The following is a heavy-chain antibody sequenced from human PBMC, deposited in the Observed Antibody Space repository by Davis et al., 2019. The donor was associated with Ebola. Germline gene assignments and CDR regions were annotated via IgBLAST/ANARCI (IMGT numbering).Heavy chain of an antibody. CDR3: ARALATVSPLDF. D-gene: IGHD5-12*01. J-gene: IGHJ4*02. Sequence: GESLKISCKGSGYSFTSYWIGWVRQMPGKGLEWMGIVYPYDSDTRYSPSFQGQVTISVDKSINTAYLQWSGLKASDTAIYYCARALATVSPLDFWGQGTLVSVSS. CDR1: GYSFTSYW. CDR2: VYPYDSDT. V-gene: IGHV5-51*01.